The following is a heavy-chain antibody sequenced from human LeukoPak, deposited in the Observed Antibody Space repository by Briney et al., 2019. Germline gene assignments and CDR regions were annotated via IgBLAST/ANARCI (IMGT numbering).Heavy chain of an antibody. V-gene: IGHV3-66*01. CDR1: GLSFSTYA. CDR2: ISHGAST. Sequence: PGPSLSLSRSASGLSFSTYAMHWVRQPPGNGLEWVSVISHGASTSYPPSVKGRFTISRNNYNNTLYLQRNRLRVKDTAGYYCASDPPGGNELGFWGQGTLVTVSS. J-gene: IGHJ4*02. D-gene: IGHD1-1*01. CDR3: ASDPPGGNELGF.